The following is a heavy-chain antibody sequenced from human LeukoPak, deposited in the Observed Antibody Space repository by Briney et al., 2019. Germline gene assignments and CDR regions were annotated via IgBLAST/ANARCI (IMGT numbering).Heavy chain of an antibody. Sequence: KPGGSLRLSCAASGFTFSSYSMTWVRQAPGKGLEWVSSISSSSSYIYYADSVKGRFTISRDNAKNSLYLQMNSLRAEDTAVYYCARREHSGYMPNWGQGTLITVSS. J-gene: IGHJ4*02. CDR1: GFTFSSYS. D-gene: IGHD3-22*01. V-gene: IGHV3-21*01. CDR3: ARREHSGYMPN. CDR2: ISSSSSYI.